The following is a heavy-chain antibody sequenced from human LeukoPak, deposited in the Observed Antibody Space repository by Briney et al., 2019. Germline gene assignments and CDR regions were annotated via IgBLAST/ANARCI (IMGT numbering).Heavy chain of an antibody. CDR2: INHSGST. Sequence: SETLSLTCTVSGGSISSYYWSWIRQPAGKGLEWIGEINHSGSTNYNPSLKSRVTISVDTSKNQFSLKLSSVTAADTAVYYCARHLRMGVGYTVGLRPRDGFDIWGQGTMVTVSS. D-gene: IGHD3-16*02. CDR3: ARHLRMGVGYTVGLRPRDGFDI. J-gene: IGHJ3*02. V-gene: IGHV4-34*01. CDR1: GGSISSYY.